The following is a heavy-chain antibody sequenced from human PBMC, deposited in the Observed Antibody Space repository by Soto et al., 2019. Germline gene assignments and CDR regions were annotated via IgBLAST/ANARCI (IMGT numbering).Heavy chain of an antibody. CDR2: INHSGST. Sequence: SETLSLTCAVYGGSFSGYYWSWIRQPPGKGLEWIGEINHSGSTNYNPSLKSRVTISVDTSKNQFSLKLSSVTAADTAVYYCARDSVAYPSKDFDYWGPATLVTVSS. CDR1: GGSFSGYY. CDR3: ARDSVAYPSKDFDY. J-gene: IGHJ4*02. V-gene: IGHV4-34*01.